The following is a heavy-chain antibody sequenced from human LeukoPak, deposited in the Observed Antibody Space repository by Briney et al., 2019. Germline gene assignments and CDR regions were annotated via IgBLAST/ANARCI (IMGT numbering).Heavy chain of an antibody. J-gene: IGHJ5*02. CDR1: GYTFTGYY. D-gene: IGHD6-13*01. CDR2: INPNSGCT. V-gene: IGHV1-2*02. Sequence: ASVKVSCKASGYTFTGYYMHWVRQAPGQGLEWMGWINPNSGCTNYAQKFQGRVTMTRDTSISTAYMELSRLRSDDTAVYYCARDLVEQRLVSGVDPWGQGTLVTVSS. CDR3: ARDLVEQRLVSGVDP.